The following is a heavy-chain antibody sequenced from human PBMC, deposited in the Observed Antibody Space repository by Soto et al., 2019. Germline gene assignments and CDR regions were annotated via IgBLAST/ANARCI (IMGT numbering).Heavy chain of an antibody. CDR2: IYYSGST. Sequence: PSETLSLTCTVSGGSISSSSYYWGWIRQPPGKGLEWIGSIYYSGSTYYNPSLKSRVTISVDTSKNQFSLKLSSVTAADTAVYYCARHDDNWNYSACWFDPWGQGTLVTVSS. D-gene: IGHD1-7*01. CDR1: GGSISSSSYY. V-gene: IGHV4-39*01. J-gene: IGHJ5*02. CDR3: ARHDDNWNYSACWFDP.